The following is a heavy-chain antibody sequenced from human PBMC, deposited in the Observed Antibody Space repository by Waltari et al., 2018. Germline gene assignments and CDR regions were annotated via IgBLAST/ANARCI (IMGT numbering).Heavy chain of an antibody. D-gene: IGHD3-9*01. J-gene: IGHJ4*02. CDR1: GYSISSGYY. V-gene: IGHV4-38-2*01. CDR3: ARRGGLRYFQRHSYYFDY. CDR2: IYHSGGT. Sequence: QVQLQESGPGLVKPSETLSLTCAVSGYSISSGYYWGWIRQPPGKGLEWIGSIYHSGGTYYNPSTRSRVTISVDTSKNQFSLKLSSVTAADTAVYYCARRGGLRYFQRHSYYFDYWGQGTLVTVSS.